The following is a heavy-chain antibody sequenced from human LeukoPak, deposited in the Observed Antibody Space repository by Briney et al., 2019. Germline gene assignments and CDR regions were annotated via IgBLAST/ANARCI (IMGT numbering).Heavy chain of an antibody. D-gene: IGHD6-13*01. V-gene: IGHV1-18*01. CDR2: ISAYNGNT. Sequence: ASVKVSCKASGYTFTSYGISWVRQAPGQGLEWMGWISAYNGNTNYAQKLQGRVTMTTDTSTSTAYMELRSLRSDDTAVYYCARVAAASEYNWFDPWGQGTLVTVSS. J-gene: IGHJ5*02. CDR3: ARVAAASEYNWFDP. CDR1: GYTFTSYG.